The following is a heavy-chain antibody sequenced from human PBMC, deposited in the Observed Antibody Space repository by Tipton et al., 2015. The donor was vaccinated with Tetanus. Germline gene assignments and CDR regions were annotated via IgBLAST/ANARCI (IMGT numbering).Heavy chain of an antibody. J-gene: IGHJ5*02. Sequence: TLSLTCTVSGDSIGRTSPYWGWIRQPPGKDLEWIGSIYRRETTYYNPSLKSRVTMSVDTSKNQFSLRLSSVTATDTAVYYCARQLWGYWFDPWGQGTRVTVSS. CDR1: GDSIGRTSPY. CDR2: IYRRETT. CDR3: ARQLWGYWFDP. D-gene: IGHD7-27*01. V-gene: IGHV4-39*01.